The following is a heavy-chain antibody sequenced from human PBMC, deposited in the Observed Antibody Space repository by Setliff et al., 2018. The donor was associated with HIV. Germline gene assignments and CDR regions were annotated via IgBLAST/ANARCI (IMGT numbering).Heavy chain of an antibody. D-gene: IGHD3-3*01. Sequence: ESGPTLVNPTQTLRLTCTFSGFSLNTPGVGVGWIRQPPGKALEWLALIYWDGDKRYNPSLKGRATITKDISGSRVILTMTNVDPVDTATYYCARGQTTYGVVIILGFDYWGQGTLVTVSS. V-gene: IGHV2-5*02. CDR2: IYWDGDK. CDR3: ARGQTTYGVVIILGFDY. CDR1: GFSLNTPGVG. J-gene: IGHJ4*02.